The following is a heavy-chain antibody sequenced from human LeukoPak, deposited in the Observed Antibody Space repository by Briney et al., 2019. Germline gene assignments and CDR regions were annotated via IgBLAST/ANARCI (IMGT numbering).Heavy chain of an antibody. V-gene: IGHV3-23*01. J-gene: IGHJ3*02. CDR3: AKDPLDSIAVAGTAAFDI. CDR2: ISSSGGIT. CDR1: GFTFSSYA. D-gene: IGHD6-19*01. Sequence: PGGSLRLSCAASGFTFSSYAMSWVRQAPGKGLEWVSSISSSGGITYYADSVKGRFTISRDNSKNTLYLQMNSLRAGDTAVYYCAKDPLDSIAVAGTAAFDIWGQGTMVTVSS.